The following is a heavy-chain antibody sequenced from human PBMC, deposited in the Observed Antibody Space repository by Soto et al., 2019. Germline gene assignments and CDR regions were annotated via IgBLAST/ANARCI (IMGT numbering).Heavy chain of an antibody. V-gene: IGHV1-58*01. J-gene: IGHJ6*02. CDR1: GFTFSHSA. D-gene: IGHD2-15*01. CDR3: AGRYCSGGSCYNYYGMDV. Sequence: SVKVSCKASGFTFSHSAVQWVRQARGQRLEWIGWIVVGSGNTNYAQNFQERVTITRDMSTSTAYMELSSLRSEDTAVYYCAGRYCSGGSCYNYYGMDVWGQGTTVTVSS. CDR2: IVVGSGNT.